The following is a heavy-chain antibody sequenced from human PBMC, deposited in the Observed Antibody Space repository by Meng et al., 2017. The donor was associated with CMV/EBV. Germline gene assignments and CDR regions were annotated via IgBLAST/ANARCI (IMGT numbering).Heavy chain of an antibody. D-gene: IGHD3-3*01. CDR2: IYWNDDK. CDR3: AHSRRFYDAFDI. Sequence: SGPTLVKPTQTLTLTCSFSGFLLSTSGVGVGWIRQPPGKALEWLALIYWNDDKRYSPSLKSRLTITKDISKNQVVLTMTNMDPVDTAPYYFAHSRRFYDAFDIWGQGTMVTVSS. V-gene: IGHV2-5*01. CDR1: GFLLSTSGVG. J-gene: IGHJ3*02.